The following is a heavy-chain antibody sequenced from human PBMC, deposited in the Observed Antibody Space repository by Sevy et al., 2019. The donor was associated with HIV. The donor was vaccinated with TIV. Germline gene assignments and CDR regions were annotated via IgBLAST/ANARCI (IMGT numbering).Heavy chain of an antibody. CDR2: ISYDGSNK. D-gene: IGHD3-22*01. J-gene: IGHJ4*02. Sequence: GGSLRLSCAASGFTFSSYAMHWVRQAPGKGLEWVAVISYDGSNKYYADSGKGRLTISRDNSKNTLYLQMNSLRAEDTDVYYCARDQYYDSSGSPYFDYWGQGTLVTVSS. CDR3: ARDQYYDSSGSPYFDY. V-gene: IGHV3-30-3*01. CDR1: GFTFSSYA.